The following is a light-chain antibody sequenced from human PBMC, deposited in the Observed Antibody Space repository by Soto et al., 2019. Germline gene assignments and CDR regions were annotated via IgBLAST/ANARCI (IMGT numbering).Light chain of an antibody. J-gene: IGKJ2*01. V-gene: IGKV3-20*01. CDR2: TAS. CDR1: QNVGNNY. Sequence: ETVLTQPPGTLSLSPGERATLSCRASQNVGNNYIAWYQQKPGQAPRLLIHTASTWATGIPDRFSGSGSGTDFTLTIARLEPEDFAVYYCQQYASSPLTFGQGTKVEIK. CDR3: QQYASSPLT.